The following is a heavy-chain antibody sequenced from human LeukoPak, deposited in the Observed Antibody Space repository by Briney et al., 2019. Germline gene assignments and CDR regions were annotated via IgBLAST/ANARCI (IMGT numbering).Heavy chain of an antibody. CDR2: IYYGGNT. D-gene: IGHD1-26*01. CDR3: AALSGVGVKIGFDH. J-gene: IGHJ4*02. V-gene: IGHV3-66*01. Sequence: ETLSLTCTVSGGSISSYYWSWIRLPPGKGLEWVSIIYYGGNTFYADSVKGRFTTSRDNSKNTLYLQINSLRAEDTAVYYCAALSGVGVKIGFDHWGQGALVVVSS. CDR1: GGSISSYY.